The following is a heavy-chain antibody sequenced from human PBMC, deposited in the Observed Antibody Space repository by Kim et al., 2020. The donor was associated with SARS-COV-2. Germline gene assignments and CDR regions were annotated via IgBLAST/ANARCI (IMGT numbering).Heavy chain of an antibody. CDR2: IYSDGSNK. J-gene: IGHJ4*02. CDR3: ARGWGSAVYASAFDY. CDR1: GFNFGIYG. V-gene: IGHV3-33*01. Sequence: GGSLRLSCAASGFNFGIYGMHWVRQAPGKGLEWLAVIYSDGSNKDYADSVKGRLTISRDNSKNTLFLQMNSLRTEDTAIYFCARGWGSAVYASAFDYWGQGTLVTVSA. D-gene: IGHD3-16*01.